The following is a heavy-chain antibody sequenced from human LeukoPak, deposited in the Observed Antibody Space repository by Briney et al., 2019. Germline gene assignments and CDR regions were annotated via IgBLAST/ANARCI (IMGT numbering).Heavy chain of an antibody. Sequence: GASVKVSCKASGGTFSSYAISWVRRAPGQGLEWRGRIIPILGIANYAQKFQGRVTITADKSTSTAYMELSSLRSEDTAVYYCARGRGADTAMVTEIFDYSGQGTLVTVSS. D-gene: IGHD5-18*01. CDR3: ARGRGADTAMVTEIFDY. CDR1: GGTFSSYA. V-gene: IGHV1-69*04. J-gene: IGHJ4*02. CDR2: IIPILGIA.